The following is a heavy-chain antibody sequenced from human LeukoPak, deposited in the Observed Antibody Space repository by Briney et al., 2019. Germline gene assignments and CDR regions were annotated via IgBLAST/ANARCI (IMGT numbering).Heavy chain of an antibody. CDR2: ISSGSSYI. CDR3: ARDRGGVAKGLASDY. J-gene: IGHJ4*02. V-gene: IGHV3-21*04. D-gene: IGHD3-3*01. CDR1: GFTFSRYN. Sequence: GGSLRLSCAASGFTFSRYNMNWVRQAPGKGLEWVSSISSGSSYIYYADSVKGRFTISRDNAKNSLYLQMNSLRAEDTAVYYCARDRGGVAKGLASDYWGQGTLVTVSS.